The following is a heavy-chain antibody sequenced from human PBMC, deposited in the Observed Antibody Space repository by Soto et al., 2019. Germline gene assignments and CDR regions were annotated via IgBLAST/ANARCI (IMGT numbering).Heavy chain of an antibody. CDR1: GGTFSSYA. J-gene: IGHJ6*02. CDR3: ARAVDYYGSGSYTYGMDF. Sequence: QVQLVQSGAEVKKPGSSVKVSCKASGGTFSSYAISWVRQAPGQGLEWMGGIIPIFGTANYAQKFQGRVTITADESTSTAYMELSSLRSEDTAVYYCARAVDYYGSGSYTYGMDFWGQGTTVTVSS. CDR2: IIPIFGTA. D-gene: IGHD3-10*01. V-gene: IGHV1-69*01.